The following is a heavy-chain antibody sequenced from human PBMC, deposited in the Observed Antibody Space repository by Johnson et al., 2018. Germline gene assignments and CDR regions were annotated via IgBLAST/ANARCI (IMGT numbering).Heavy chain of an antibody. CDR3: AGAVDHGGCWLYFNH. J-gene: IGHJ1*01. V-gene: IGHV3-13*01. D-gene: IGHD3-9*01. CDR1: GFTFSSYD. Sequence: VQLVESGGGVVQPGGSLRLSCAASGFTFSSYDMHWVRQATGKGLEWVSAIGTAGDTYYPGSVKGRFTLSRENAKNSLYLKMNSLGAEDPEVYYCAGAVDHGGCWLYFNHWGQCTLVTVSS. CDR2: IGTAGDT.